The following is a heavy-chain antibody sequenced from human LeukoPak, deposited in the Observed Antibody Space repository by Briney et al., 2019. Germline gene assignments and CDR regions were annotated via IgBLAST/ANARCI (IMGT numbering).Heavy chain of an antibody. CDR3: AKGRYSNSWYSDY. V-gene: IGHV3-23*01. CDR2: ISGSGGTA. Sequence: GGSLRLSCAASGFTFSIYAMSWVRQAPGKGLEWVSAISGSGGTAYYADSVKGRFTISRDNSKNTLYLQMNSLRAEDTAVYYCAKGRYSNSWYSDYWGQGTLVTVSS. D-gene: IGHD6-13*01. J-gene: IGHJ4*02. CDR1: GFTFSIYA.